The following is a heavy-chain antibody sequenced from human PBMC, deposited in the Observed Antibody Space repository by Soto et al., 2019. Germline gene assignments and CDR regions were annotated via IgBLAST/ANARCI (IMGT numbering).Heavy chain of an antibody. CDR2: IRYDGSNK. CDR3: AKVEAAGVNWFDA. Sequence: GGSLRLSCAASGFTFSSYGMHWVRQAPGKGLEWVAVIRYDGSNKYYADSEKGRFTTSRHNSKNTLYLQMNSLRAEDTAVYYCAKVEAAGVNWFDAWGRGTLVTVSS. J-gene: IGHJ5*02. CDR1: GFTFSSYG. V-gene: IGHV3-30*02. D-gene: IGHD6-13*01.